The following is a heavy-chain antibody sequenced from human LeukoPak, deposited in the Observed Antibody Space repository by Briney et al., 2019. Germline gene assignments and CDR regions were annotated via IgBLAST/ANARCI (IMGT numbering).Heavy chain of an antibody. CDR3: ARIDYGDYLWYFDL. V-gene: IGHV3-21*01. D-gene: IGHD4-17*01. CDR1: GFTFSSYS. Sequence: GGSLRLPCAASGFTFSSYSMNWVRQAPGKGLEWVSSISSSSSYIYYADSVKGRFTISRDNAKNSLYLQMNSLRAEDTAVYYCARIDYGDYLWYFDLWGRGTLVTVSS. J-gene: IGHJ2*01. CDR2: ISSSSSYI.